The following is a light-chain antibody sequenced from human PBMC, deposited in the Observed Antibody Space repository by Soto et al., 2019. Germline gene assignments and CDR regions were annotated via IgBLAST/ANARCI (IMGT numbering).Light chain of an antibody. CDR1: QSVSSY. V-gene: IGKV3-11*01. CDR3: QQRSNWPQLT. Sequence: EIVLTQSPATLSLSPGERATPFCRASQSVSSYLAWYQQKPGQAPRLLIYDASNRATGIPARFSGSGSGTDFTLTISSLEPEDFAVYYCQQRSNWPQLTFGGGTKVDIK. CDR2: DAS. J-gene: IGKJ4*01.